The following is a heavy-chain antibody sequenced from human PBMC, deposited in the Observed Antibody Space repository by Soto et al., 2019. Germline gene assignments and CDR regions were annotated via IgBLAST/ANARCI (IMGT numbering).Heavy chain of an antibody. Sequence: QVQLVQSGAEVKKPGSSVKVSCKASGGTFSSYAISWVRQAPGQGLEWMGGIIPIFGTANYAQKFQGRVTITADEPTSTAYMELSSLRSEDTAVYYCARDFGLGSQQLSGMDVWGQGTTVTVSS. J-gene: IGHJ6*02. CDR2: IIPIFGTA. CDR3: ARDFGLGSQQLSGMDV. D-gene: IGHD6-13*01. CDR1: GGTFSSYA. V-gene: IGHV1-69*12.